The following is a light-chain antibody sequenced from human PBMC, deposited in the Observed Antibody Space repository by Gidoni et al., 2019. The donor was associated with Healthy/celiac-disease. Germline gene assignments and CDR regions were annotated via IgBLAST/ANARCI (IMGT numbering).Light chain of an antibody. V-gene: IGKV1-5*03. Sequence: PGKAPKLLIYKASSLESGVTSRFSGSGSGTEFTLTISSLQPDDFATYYCQQSNSFGQGTKLEIK. CDR3: QQSNS. CDR2: KAS. J-gene: IGKJ2*01.